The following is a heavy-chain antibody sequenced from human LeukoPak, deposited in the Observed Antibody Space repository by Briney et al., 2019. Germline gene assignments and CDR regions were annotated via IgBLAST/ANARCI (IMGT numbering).Heavy chain of an antibody. Sequence: PSETLSLTCTVSGDSISSTSYYWGWIRQPPGKGLEWIGSVYYSGSTYYNPSLKSRVTISVDTSRNQFSLKLSSVTAADTAVYYCARQGPNDAFDIWGQGTMVTVSS. J-gene: IGHJ3*02. CDR1: GDSISSTSYY. V-gene: IGHV4-39*01. CDR3: ARQGPNDAFDI. CDR2: VYYSGST.